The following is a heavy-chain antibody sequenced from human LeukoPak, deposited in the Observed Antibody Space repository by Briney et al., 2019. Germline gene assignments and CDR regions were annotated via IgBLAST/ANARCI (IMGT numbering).Heavy chain of an antibody. CDR3: ARRAESHIVVVTGLDV. CDR2: IIPIFGTA. J-gene: IGHJ6*02. Sequence: SVKVSCKASGGTFSSYAISWVRQAPGQGLEWMGGIIPIFGTANYAQKFQGRVTITADESTSTAYMELSSLRSEDTAVYYCARRAESHIVVVTGLDVWSQGTTVTVSS. CDR1: GGTFSSYA. D-gene: IGHD2-21*02. V-gene: IGHV1-69*13.